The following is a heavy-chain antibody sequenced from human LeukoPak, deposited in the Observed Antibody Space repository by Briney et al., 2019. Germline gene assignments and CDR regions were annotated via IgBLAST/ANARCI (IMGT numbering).Heavy chain of an antibody. CDR2: ISSSSSYI. CDR1: GFTFSSYS. J-gene: IGHJ4*02. V-gene: IGHV3-21*01. Sequence: GGSLRLSCAASGFTFSSYSMNWVRQAPGQGLEWVSSISSSSSYIYYADSVKGRFTISRDNAKNSLYLQMNSLRAEDTAVYYCAKEDPPIVGATPYFGYWGQGTLVTVSS. CDR3: AKEDPPIVGATPYFGY. D-gene: IGHD1-26*01.